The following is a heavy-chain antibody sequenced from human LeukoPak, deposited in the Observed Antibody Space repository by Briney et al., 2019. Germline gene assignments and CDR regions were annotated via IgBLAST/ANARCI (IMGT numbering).Heavy chain of an antibody. CDR1: GFTFSSYA. D-gene: IGHD3-22*01. J-gene: IGHJ4*02. CDR3: AKDARFYDSSGSRRLDY. Sequence: GGSLRLSCAASGFTFSSYAMSWVRQAPGKGLEWVSAISGSGGSTYYADSVKGRFTISRDNSKNTLYLQMNSLRAEDTAVYYCAKDARFYDSSGSRRLDYWGQGTLVTVSS. V-gene: IGHV3-23*01. CDR2: ISGSGGST.